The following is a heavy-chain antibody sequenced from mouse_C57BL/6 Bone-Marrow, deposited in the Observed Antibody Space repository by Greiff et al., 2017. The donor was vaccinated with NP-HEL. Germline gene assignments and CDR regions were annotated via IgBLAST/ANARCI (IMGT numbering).Heavy chain of an antibody. Sequence: VQLVESGGGLVKPGGSLKLSCAASGFTFSSYAMSWVRQTPEKRLEWVATISDGGSYTYYPDNVKGRFTISRDNAKNNLYLQMSHLKSEDTAMYYCARAEDYYGSSYDYAMDYWGQGTSVTVSS. J-gene: IGHJ4*01. CDR2: ISDGGSYT. CDR1: GFTFSSYA. CDR3: ARAEDYYGSSYDYAMDY. D-gene: IGHD1-1*01. V-gene: IGHV5-4*01.